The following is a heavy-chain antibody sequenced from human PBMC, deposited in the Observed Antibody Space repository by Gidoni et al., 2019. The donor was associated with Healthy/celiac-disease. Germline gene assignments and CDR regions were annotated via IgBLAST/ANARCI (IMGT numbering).Heavy chain of an antibody. J-gene: IGHJ3*02. CDR2: ISWNSGSI. Sequence: EVQLVESGGGLVQPGRSLRLSCAASGFTFDDYAMHWVRQAPGKGLEWVSGISWNSGSIGYADSVKGRFTISRDNAKNSLYLQMNSLRAEDTALYYCAKDIGYCSGGSCFDGDAFDIWGQGTMVTVSS. V-gene: IGHV3-9*01. CDR3: AKDIGYCSGGSCFDGDAFDI. D-gene: IGHD2-15*01. CDR1: GFTFDDYA.